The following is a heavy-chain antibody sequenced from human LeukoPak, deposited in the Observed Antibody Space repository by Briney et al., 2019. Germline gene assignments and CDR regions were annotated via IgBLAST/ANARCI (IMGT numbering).Heavy chain of an antibody. CDR3: ARVEMATMGWFDP. J-gene: IGHJ5*02. D-gene: IGHD5-24*01. CDR1: GGTFNSYA. V-gene: IGHV1-69*05. Sequence: SVKVSCTASGGTFNSYAISWVRQAPGQGLEWMGGIIPIFGTANYAQKFQGRVTITTDEYTSTDYMELSSLRSEDTAVYYCARVEMATMGWFDPWGQGTLVTVSS. CDR2: IIPIFGTA.